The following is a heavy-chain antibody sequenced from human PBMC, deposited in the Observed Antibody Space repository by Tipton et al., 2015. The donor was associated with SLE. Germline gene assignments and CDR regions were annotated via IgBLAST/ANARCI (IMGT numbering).Heavy chain of an antibody. J-gene: IGHJ4*02. CDR2: IYYSGTT. Sequence: TLSLTCTVSGDSISGQYWSWIRQPPGKGLEWIGYIYYSGTTNYNPSLKRRVTISVDTSKNQFSLKLTSVTAADTAVYYCARASAFGWTDYWGQGTLVTVSS. CDR3: ARASAFGWTDY. CDR1: GDSISGQY. D-gene: IGHD3-10*01. V-gene: IGHV4-59*11.